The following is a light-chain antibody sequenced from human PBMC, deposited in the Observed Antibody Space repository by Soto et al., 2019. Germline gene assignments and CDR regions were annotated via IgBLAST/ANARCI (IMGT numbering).Light chain of an antibody. CDR3: NSYTGSSTRFV. J-gene: IGLJ1*01. V-gene: IGLV2-14*01. CDR2: EVS. Sequence: QSALTQPASVSGSPGQLVTISCTGTSSDVGAYNYVSWYQQHPGKAPKLMIYEVSNRPSGVSNRFSGSKSGNTASLTISGLQAEDEADYYCNSYTGSSTRFVFGTGTKLTVL. CDR1: SSDVGAYNY.